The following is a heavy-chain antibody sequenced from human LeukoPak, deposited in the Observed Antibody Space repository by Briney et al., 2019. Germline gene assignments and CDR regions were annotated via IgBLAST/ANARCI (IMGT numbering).Heavy chain of an antibody. CDR3: ARSQYSSSWAPFDC. J-gene: IGHJ4*02. CDR2: IYYSGST. Sequence: PSETLSLTCTLSVGSLSSGDYYCSWVRLHPGKGLEWLGYIYYSGSTYYNPSLKSRVTISVDTSKNQFSLKLSSVTAADTAVYYCARSQYSSSWAPFDCWGQGTLVTVSS. CDR1: VGSLSSGDYY. V-gene: IGHV4-30-4*02. D-gene: IGHD6-13*01.